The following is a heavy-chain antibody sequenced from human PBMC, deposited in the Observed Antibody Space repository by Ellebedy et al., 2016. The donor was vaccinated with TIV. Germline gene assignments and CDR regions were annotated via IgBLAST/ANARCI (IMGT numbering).Heavy chain of an antibody. CDR1: GFSFSDYW. CDR3: ARETTGIDY. Sequence: GESLKISCAASGFSFSDYWMSWVRQAPGKGLEWVANIKQDGTEKFYVDSVKGRFTISRDNSKNTLYLQMNSLRAEDTAVYYCARETTGIDYWGQGTLVTVSS. D-gene: IGHD4-17*01. CDR2: IKQDGTEK. J-gene: IGHJ4*02. V-gene: IGHV3-7*01.